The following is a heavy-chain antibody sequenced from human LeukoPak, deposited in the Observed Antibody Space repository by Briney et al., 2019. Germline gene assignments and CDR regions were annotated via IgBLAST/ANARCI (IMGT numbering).Heavy chain of an antibody. V-gene: IGHV1-24*01. Sequence: GASVKVSCKVSGYTLTELSMHWVRQAPGKGLEWMGGFDPEDGETIYAQKFQGRVTMTEDTSADTAYMELSSLRSEDTAVYYCATDRRIQLWLILFDYWGQGTLVTVSS. CDR3: ATDRRIQLWLILFDY. CDR1: GYTLTELS. CDR2: FDPEDGET. D-gene: IGHD5-18*01. J-gene: IGHJ4*02.